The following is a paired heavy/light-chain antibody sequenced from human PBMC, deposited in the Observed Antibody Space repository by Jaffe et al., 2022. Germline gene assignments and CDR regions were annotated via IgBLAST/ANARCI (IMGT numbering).Heavy chain of an antibody. V-gene: IGHV3-48*01. CDR1: GFTLRTYR. J-gene: IGHJ4*02. Sequence: EVKLVESGGSLVQPGGSLRLSCAASGFTLRTYRMYWVRQAPGKGLEWVSHISESGIHTYYADSVEGRFTISRDNAKNSLFLQMNSLRAEDTAVYYCARARENDYWGQGTLVSVSS. CDR3: ARARENDY. CDR2: ISESGIHT.
Light chain of an antibody. CDR3: QQYGDLPRT. Sequence: EIVLTQSPGTLSLSPGERATLSCRATQSVTSNYLGWYQQKPGQAPRLLIYDASSRATGIPDRFSGSGSGTDFTLTISGLEPEDFAVYYCQQYGDLPRTFGQGTKVEI. CDR2: DAS. J-gene: IGKJ1*01. V-gene: IGKV3-20*01. CDR1: QSVTSNY.